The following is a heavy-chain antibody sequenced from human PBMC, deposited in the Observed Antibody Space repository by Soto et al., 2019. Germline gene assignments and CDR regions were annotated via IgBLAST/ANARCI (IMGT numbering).Heavy chain of an antibody. D-gene: IGHD2-8*02. CDR3: AKAKGSFDHTGPDQ. CDR2: FGVDYVT. J-gene: IGHJ4*02. CDR1: GFSFSSYA. Sequence: EVQLLESGGGLIQPGGSLRLSCATFGFSFSSYAMSWVRQAPGKGLEWVSGFGVDYVTYYADSVRGRFTISRDNSKNTLYLHMNSLRAEDTALYYCAKAKGSFDHTGPDQWGQGTLVTVSS. V-gene: IGHV3-23*01.